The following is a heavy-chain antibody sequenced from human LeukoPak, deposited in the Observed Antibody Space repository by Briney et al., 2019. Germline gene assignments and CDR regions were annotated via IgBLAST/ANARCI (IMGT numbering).Heavy chain of an antibody. CDR3: ARDRRYYDSSGYYGYYYGMDV. CDR2: IYYSGST. J-gene: IGHJ6*02. V-gene: IGHV4-39*02. Sequence: SETLSLTCTVSGGSISSSSYYWGWIRQPPGKGLEWIGSIYYSGSTYYNPSLKSRVTISVDTSKNQFSLKLSSVTAADTAVYYCARDRRYYDSSGYYGYYYGMDVWGQGTTVTVSS. CDR1: GGSISSSSYY. D-gene: IGHD3-22*01.